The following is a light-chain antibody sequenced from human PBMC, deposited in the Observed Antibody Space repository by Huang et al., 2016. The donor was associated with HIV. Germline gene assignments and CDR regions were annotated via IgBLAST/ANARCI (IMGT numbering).Light chain of an antibody. Sequence: DIQMTQSPFFLSASVGDRVIITCRASQGLNKYVNWYQLKEWKAPKLLMYAASTLESGVPSRFRGSGSGTDFTLTIGSLQPEDIATYYCQQTFSIPLTFGGGTKVEI. CDR2: AAS. V-gene: IGKV1-39*01. CDR3: QQTFSIPLT. CDR1: QGLNKY. J-gene: IGKJ4*01.